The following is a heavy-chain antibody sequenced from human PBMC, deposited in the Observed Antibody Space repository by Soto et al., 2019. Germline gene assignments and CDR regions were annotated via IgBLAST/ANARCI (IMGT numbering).Heavy chain of an antibody. J-gene: IGHJ5*02. CDR2: IYYSGST. CDR1: GGSISSNNYY. V-gene: IGHV4-39*01. CDR3: ARLAGWLQFVWFDP. Sequence: SETLSLTCTVSGGSISSNNYYWGWIRQPPGKGLEWIASIYYSGSTNFNTSLKSRVTISVDTSKNQFSLKLSSVTAADTAVYYCARLAGWLQFVWFDPWGQGTLVTVSS. D-gene: IGHD5-12*01.